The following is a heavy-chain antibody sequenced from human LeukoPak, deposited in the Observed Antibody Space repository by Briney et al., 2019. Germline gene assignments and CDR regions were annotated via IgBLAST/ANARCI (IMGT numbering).Heavy chain of an antibody. V-gene: IGHV3-23*01. CDR2: ISGSGGST. J-gene: IGHJ3*02. D-gene: IGHD2-2*01. Sequence: PGGSLRLSCAASGFTFSNYAMSWVRQAPGKGLEWVSAISGSGGSTYYADSVKGRLTISRDNSKNTLYLQMNSLRAEDTAVYYCAKGGFLVPAAINDAFDIWGQGTMVTVSS. CDR1: GFTFSNYA. CDR3: AKGGFLVPAAINDAFDI.